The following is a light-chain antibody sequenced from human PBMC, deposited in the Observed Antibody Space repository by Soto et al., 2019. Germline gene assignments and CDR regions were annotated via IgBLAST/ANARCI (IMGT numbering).Light chain of an antibody. Sequence: QSVLTQPASVSGSPGQSITISCTGTSSDVGGYNYVSWYQQHPGRAPKLIIYEVSNRPSGVSNRFSGSKSGNTASLAISGLQAEDEGDYYCSAYTTCNTLVVFGGGTKLTVL. V-gene: IGLV2-14*01. CDR3: SAYTTCNTLVV. J-gene: IGLJ2*01. CDR1: SSDVGGYNY. CDR2: EVS.